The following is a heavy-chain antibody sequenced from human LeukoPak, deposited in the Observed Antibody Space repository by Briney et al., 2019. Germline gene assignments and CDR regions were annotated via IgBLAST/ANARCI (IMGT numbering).Heavy chain of an antibody. CDR3: ARGQNLYYYGSVPRGGFDY. J-gene: IGHJ4*02. CDR2: INHSGST. CDR1: GGSFSGYY. D-gene: IGHD3-10*01. V-gene: IGHV4-34*01. Sequence: SETLSLTCAVYGGSFSGYYWSWIRQPPGKGLEWIGEINHSGSTNYNPSLKSRVTISVDTSKNQFSLKLSSVTAADTAVYYCARGQNLYYYGSVPRGGFDYWGQGTLVTVSS.